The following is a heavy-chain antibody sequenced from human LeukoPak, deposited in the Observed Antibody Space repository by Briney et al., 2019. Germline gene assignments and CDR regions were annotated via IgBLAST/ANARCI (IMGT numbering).Heavy chain of an antibody. D-gene: IGHD3-22*01. V-gene: IGHV3-7*03. CDR1: GFTFTNYW. J-gene: IGHJ4*02. Sequence: GGSLRLSCAASGFTFTNYWMSWVRQAPGKGLELVANIKQDRGEKYYVDSVKGRFTISRDNAKNSLYLQMNSLRAEDTAVYYCAKDRAYYSDSSGYYLVRAYDYWGQGTLVTVSS. CDR3: AKDRAYYSDSSGYYLVRAYDY. CDR2: IKQDRGEK.